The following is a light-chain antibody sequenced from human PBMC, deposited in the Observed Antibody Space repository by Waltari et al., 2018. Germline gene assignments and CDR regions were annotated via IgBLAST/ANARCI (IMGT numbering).Light chain of an antibody. CDR2: WAS. CDR3: QQYFGLPLT. CDR1: QSVLYSSNSKNY. J-gene: IGKJ4*01. V-gene: IGKV4-1*01. Sequence: DIVMTQSPDSLAVSLGVRATINCKSSQSVLYSSNSKNYLAWYQQKPGKPPKVLIYWASTRESGVPDRFSGSGSGTDFTLTISSLQAEDVAVYYCQQYFGLPLTFGGGTKLEIK.